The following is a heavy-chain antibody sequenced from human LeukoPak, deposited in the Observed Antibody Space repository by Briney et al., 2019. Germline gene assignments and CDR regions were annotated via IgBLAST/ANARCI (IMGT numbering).Heavy chain of an antibody. CDR1: GFTVSSDY. CDR3: ARGGIAARPSDS. CDR2: VYSGDET. J-gene: IGHJ4*02. Sequence: GGSLRLSCAASGFTVSSDYITWVRQAPGKGLEWVSVVYSGDETYYAESVKGRFTVSRDNSKNTVYLQMNSLRAEDTAVYFCARGGIAARPSDSWGQGTLVTVSS. D-gene: IGHD6-6*01. V-gene: IGHV3-66*01.